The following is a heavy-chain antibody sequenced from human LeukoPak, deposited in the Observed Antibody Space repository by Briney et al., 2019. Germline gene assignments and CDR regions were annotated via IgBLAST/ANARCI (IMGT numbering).Heavy chain of an antibody. CDR3: ARGRIVGATYSYGMDV. CDR2: TRNKANSYST. J-gene: IGHJ6*02. Sequence: SGGPVTHLCSSSRFNLCYYHQAWLRPDTRQGPRSLGHTRNKANSYSTESAASVQGRFTISRDDSKNSLYLQMNSLKTENTAVYYCARGRIVGATYSYGMDVWGQGTTVTVSS. D-gene: IGHD1-26*01. V-gene: IGHV3-72*01. CDR1: RFNLCYYH.